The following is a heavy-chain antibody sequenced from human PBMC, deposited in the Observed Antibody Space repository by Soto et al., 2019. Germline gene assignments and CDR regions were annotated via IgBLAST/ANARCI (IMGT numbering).Heavy chain of an antibody. V-gene: IGHV1-24*01. J-gene: IGHJ4*02. Sequence: ASVKVSCKVSGYTLTELSMHWVRQAPGKGLEWMGGFDPEDGETIYAQKFQGRVTMTEDTSTDTAYMELSSLRSEDTAVYYCATRDNYGDLNKTFDYWGQGTLVTVYS. CDR1: GYTLTELS. D-gene: IGHD4-17*01. CDR3: ATRDNYGDLNKTFDY. CDR2: FDPEDGET.